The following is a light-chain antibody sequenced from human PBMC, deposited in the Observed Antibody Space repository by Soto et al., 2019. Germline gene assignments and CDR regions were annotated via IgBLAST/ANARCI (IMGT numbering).Light chain of an antibody. Sequence: DIQMTQSPSTLSASVGDRVTITCRASQSISGWLAWYQQKPGTAPKLLIYEASNLESAVSSRFSGSGSGTEFTLTISGLQPDDFATYYCQQYYSDWTFGQGTKVDIK. J-gene: IGKJ1*01. CDR1: QSISGW. V-gene: IGKV1-5*01. CDR2: EAS. CDR3: QQYYSDWT.